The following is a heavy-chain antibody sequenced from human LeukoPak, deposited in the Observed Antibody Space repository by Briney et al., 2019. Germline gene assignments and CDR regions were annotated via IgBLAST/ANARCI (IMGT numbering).Heavy chain of an antibody. CDR3: ASLPGGTVTNPIYYYYYMDV. CDR2: IGSSSSYI. J-gene: IGHJ6*03. V-gene: IGHV3-21*01. D-gene: IGHD4-11*01. Sequence: GGSLRLSCAASGFTFSSYAMSWVRQAPGKGLEWVSSIGSSSSYIYYADSVKGRFTISRDNAKNSLYLQMNSLRAEDTAVYYCASLPGGTVTNPIYYYYYMDVWGKGTTVTVSS. CDR1: GFTFSSYA.